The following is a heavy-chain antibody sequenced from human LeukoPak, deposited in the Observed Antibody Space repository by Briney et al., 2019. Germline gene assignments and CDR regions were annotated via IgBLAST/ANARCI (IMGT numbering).Heavy chain of an antibody. CDR3: ARVIPYDFWSGPSYYFDY. D-gene: IGHD3-3*01. CDR2: IYYSGST. Sequence: SETLSLTCTVSGGSISSYYWSWIRQPSGKGLEWIGYIYYSGSTNYNPSLKSRVTISVDTSKNQFSLKLSSVTAADTAVYYCARVIPYDFWSGPSYYFDYWGQGTLVTVSS. J-gene: IGHJ4*02. V-gene: IGHV4-59*01. CDR1: GGSISSYY.